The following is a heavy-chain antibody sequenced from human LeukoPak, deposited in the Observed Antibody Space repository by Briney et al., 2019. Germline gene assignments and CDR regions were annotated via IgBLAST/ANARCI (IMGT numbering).Heavy chain of an antibody. CDR3: AKERRYCSSTSCYINWFDP. D-gene: IGHD2-2*02. CDR1: XFTFXSXX. CDR2: IXYDGSNK. V-gene: IGHV3-30*02. Sequence: LXXXXAAXXFTFXSXXMHWVRXAPGKXLEXXXFIXYDGSNKYYADSVKGRFTISRDNSKNTLYLQMNSLRAEDTAVYYCAKERRYCSSTSCYINWFDPWGQGTLVTVSS. J-gene: IGHJ5*02.